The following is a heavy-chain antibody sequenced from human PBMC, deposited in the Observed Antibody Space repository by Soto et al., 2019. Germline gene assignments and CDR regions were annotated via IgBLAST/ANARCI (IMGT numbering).Heavy chain of an antibody. Sequence: PSETLSLTCTVSGGSIISYYWSWILQPPGKGLEWIGYIYYSGSTNYNPSLKSRVTISVDTSKNQFSLKLSSVTAADTAVYYCARDGKDSSSSYNWFDPWGQETLVTVSS. CDR3: ARDGKDSSSSYNWFDP. CDR2: IYYSGST. CDR1: GGSIISYY. J-gene: IGHJ5*02. V-gene: IGHV4-59*12. D-gene: IGHD6-6*01.